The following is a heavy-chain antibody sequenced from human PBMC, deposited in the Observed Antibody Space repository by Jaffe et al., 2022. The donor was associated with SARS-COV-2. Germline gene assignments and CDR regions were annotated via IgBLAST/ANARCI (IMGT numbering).Heavy chain of an antibody. Sequence: QVQLVESGGGVVQPGRSLRLSCAASGFTFSSYAMHWVRQAPGKGLEWVAVISYDGSNKYYADSVKGRFTISRDNSKNTLYLQMNSLRAEDTAVYYCARGRVYHGVFDYWGQGTLVTVSS. CDR3: ARGRVYHGVFDY. V-gene: IGHV3-30-3*01. D-gene: IGHD2-2*01. CDR1: GFTFSSYA. J-gene: IGHJ4*02. CDR2: ISYDGSNK.